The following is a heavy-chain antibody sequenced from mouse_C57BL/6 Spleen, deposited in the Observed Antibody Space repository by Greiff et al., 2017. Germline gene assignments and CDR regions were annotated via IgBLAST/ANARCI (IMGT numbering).Heavy chain of an antibody. J-gene: IGHJ1*03. D-gene: IGHD1-1*01. Sequence: QVQLQQPGAELVMPGASVKLSCKASGYTFTSYWMHWVKQRPGQGLEWIGEIDPSDSYTKYNQKFKGKSTLTVDKSSSTAYMQLSSLTSEDSAVYYCARWGYGSSYWYFDVWGTGTTVTVSS. V-gene: IGHV1-69*01. CDR1: GYTFTSYW. CDR3: ARWGYGSSYWYFDV. CDR2: IDPSDSYT.